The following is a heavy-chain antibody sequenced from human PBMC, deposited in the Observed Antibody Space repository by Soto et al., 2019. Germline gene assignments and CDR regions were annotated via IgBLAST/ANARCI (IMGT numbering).Heavy chain of an antibody. J-gene: IGHJ4*02. CDR1: GFSLSTSGVG. V-gene: IGHV2-5*01. CDR3: APSDIAGGEGSFDY. Sequence: QITLKESGPTLVKPTQTLTLTCTFSGFSLSTSGVGVGWIRQPPGKALEWLALIYWNDDQRYSPSLKSRLTITKYTSKNQVVLTMTNMDPVDTATYYCAPSDIAGGEGSFDYWGQGTLVTVSS. D-gene: IGHD3-16*01. CDR2: IYWNDDQ.